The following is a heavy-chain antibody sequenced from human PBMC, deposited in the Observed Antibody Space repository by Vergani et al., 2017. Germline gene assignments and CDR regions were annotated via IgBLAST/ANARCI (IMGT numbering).Heavy chain of an antibody. CDR1: GGSFSGYY. J-gene: IGHJ6*03. Sequence: QVQLQQWGAGLLKPSETLSLTCAVYGGSFSGYYWSWIRQPPGKGLEWIGEINHSGSTNYNPSLKSRVTISVDTSKNQFSLKLSSVTAADTAVYYCARGGQLGHYCYYMDVWGKGTTVTVSS. D-gene: IGHD6-6*01. CDR3: ARGGQLGHYCYYMDV. CDR2: INHSGST. V-gene: IGHV4-34*01.